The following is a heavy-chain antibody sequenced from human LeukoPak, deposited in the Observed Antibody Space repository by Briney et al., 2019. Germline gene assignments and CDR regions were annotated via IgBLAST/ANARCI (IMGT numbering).Heavy chain of an antibody. V-gene: IGHV4-39*07. J-gene: IGHJ6*03. CDR1: GGSISSSSYY. D-gene: IGHD3-10*01. CDR3: ARWPPRPWFGEEGRYYYYYYMDV. Sequence: PSETLSLTCTVSGGSISSSSYYWGWIRQPPGKGLEWIGSIYYSGSTYYNPSLKSRVTISVDTSKNQFSLKLSSVTAADTAVYYCARWPPRPWFGEEGRYYYYYYMDVWGKGTTVTISS. CDR2: IYYSGST.